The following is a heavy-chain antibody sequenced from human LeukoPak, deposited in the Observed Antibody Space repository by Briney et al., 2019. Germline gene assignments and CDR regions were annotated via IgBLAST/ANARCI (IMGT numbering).Heavy chain of an antibody. CDR2: IRYDGSNK. D-gene: IGHD3-22*01. CDR3: ARVIPYYYDSSGYYYYFDY. CDR1: GFTFSSYG. Sequence: GGSLRLSCAASGFTFSSYGMHWVRQAPGKGLEWVAFIRYDGSNKYYVDSVKGRFTISRDNSKNTLYLQMNSLRAEDTALYYCARVIPYYYDSSGYYYYFDYWGQGTLVTVSS. V-gene: IGHV3-30*02. J-gene: IGHJ4*02.